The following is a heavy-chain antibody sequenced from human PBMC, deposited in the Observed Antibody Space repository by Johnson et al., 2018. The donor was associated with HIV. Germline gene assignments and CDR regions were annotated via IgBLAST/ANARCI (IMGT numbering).Heavy chain of an antibody. D-gene: IGHD6-13*01. CDR2: ISYDGSNK. CDR3: ARDTEYSSNWYAFDI. J-gene: IGHJ3*02. Sequence: QVQLVESGGGVVQPGRSLRLSCAASGFTFSSYAMHWVRQAPGKGLEWVAVISYDGSNKYYADSVKGRFTISKDNSKNTLSLQVKSLRAEDTAVYYCARDTEYSSNWYAFDIWGQGTMVTVSS. V-gene: IGHV3-30*04. CDR1: GFTFSSYA.